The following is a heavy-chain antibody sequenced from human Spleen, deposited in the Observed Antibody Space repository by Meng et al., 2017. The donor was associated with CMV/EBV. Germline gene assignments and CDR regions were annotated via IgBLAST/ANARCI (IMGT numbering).Heavy chain of an antibody. D-gene: IGHD6-6*01. CDR1: GFTFSSYS. V-gene: IGHV3-21*01. Sequence: GESLKISCAASGFTFSSYSMNWVRQAPGKGLEWVSSISSSSSYIYYADSVKGRFTISRDNAKNSLYLQMNSLRAEDTAVYYCARAPYSSSSEFSDYYYGMDVWGQGTTVTVSS. CDR3: ARAPYSSSSEFSDYYYGMDV. CDR2: ISSSSSYI. J-gene: IGHJ6*02.